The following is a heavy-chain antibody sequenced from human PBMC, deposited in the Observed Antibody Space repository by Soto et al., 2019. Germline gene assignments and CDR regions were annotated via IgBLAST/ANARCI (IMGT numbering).Heavy chain of an antibody. CDR3: ARLGHVYYYDSSGYREYFQH. D-gene: IGHD3-22*01. Sequence: SETLSLTCTVSGGSISSYYWSWIRQPPGKGLEWIGYIYYSGSTNYNPSLKSRVTISVDTSKNQFSLKLSSVTAADTAVYYCARLGHVYYYDSSGYREYFQHWGQGTLVTVPQ. V-gene: IGHV4-59*01. CDR1: GGSISSYY. J-gene: IGHJ1*01. CDR2: IYYSGST.